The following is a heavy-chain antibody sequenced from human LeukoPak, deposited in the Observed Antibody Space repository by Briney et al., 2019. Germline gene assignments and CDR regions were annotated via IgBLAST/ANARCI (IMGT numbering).Heavy chain of an antibody. V-gene: IGHV1-2*02. D-gene: IGHD3-9*01. CDR2: INPQIGGT. Sequence: ASVKVSFKASGYLFTAYYIHWVRQAPGQGLEWVGWINPQIGGTNYAQRFLGRITMTSETSINTAYMELRNLRPDDTAMYYCARDSSRRPQNYDISTSFSADSWGQGTLVTVFS. CDR1: GYLFTAYY. CDR3: ARDSSRRPQNYDISTSFSADS. J-gene: IGHJ4*02.